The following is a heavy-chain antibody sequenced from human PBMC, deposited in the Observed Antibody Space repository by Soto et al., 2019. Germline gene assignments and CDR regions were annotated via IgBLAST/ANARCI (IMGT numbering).Heavy chain of an antibody. J-gene: IGHJ5*02. CDR2: IKQDGGEK. CDR3: ARTTANKWFDT. CDR1: GFTFINYW. V-gene: IGHV3-7*03. D-gene: IGHD5-18*01. Sequence: PGGSLRLSCAASGFTFINYWMSWVRQAPGKGLEWVANIKQDGGEKYYVDSVKGRFTISRDNAKNSLYLQMNSLRAADTAVYYCARTTANKWFDTWGQGTLVTVSS.